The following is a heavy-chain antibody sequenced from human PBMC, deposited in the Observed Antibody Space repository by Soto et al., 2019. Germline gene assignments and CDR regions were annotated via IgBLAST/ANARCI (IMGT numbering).Heavy chain of an antibody. J-gene: IGHJ4*02. CDR1: GFTFSSYA. D-gene: IGHD3-9*01. CDR2: ISYDGSNK. Sequence: QVQLVESGGGVVQPGRSLRLSCAASGFTFSSYAMHWVRQAPGKGLEWVAVISYDGSNKYYADSVKGRFTISRDNSKNTLYLQMNSLRAEDTAVYYCVFILTGYYKYLDYWGLGTLVTVSS. V-gene: IGHV3-30-3*01. CDR3: VFILTGYYKYLDY.